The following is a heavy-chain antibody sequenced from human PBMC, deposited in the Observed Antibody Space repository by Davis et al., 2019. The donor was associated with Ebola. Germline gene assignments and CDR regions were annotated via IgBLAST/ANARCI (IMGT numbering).Heavy chain of an antibody. J-gene: IGHJ4*02. CDR2: ISYSGNT. CDR1: GGPISNYY. V-gene: IGHV4-59*01. CDR3: ARGDRTITIFGVVISEFDY. D-gene: IGHD3-3*01. Sequence: GSLRLSCSVSGGPISNYYWSWIRQPPGKGLEWIGYISYSGNTNYNPSLNSRVTISIDSSQNQFSLKLSSVTAADTAVYYCARGDRTITIFGVVISEFDYWGQGTLVTVSS.